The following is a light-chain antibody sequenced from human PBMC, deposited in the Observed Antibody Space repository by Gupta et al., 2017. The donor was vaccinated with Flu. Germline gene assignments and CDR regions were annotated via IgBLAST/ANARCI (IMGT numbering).Light chain of an antibody. CDR2: EAS. CDR1: PSIRRW. J-gene: IGKJ1*01. CDR3: QQYNSDYGVT. Sequence: DIQMTQSPSTLSSSVGDRVTITCRASPSIRRWLAWYQQKPGKAPKLLVSEASSLEIGVPSRFSGTGSGTEFTLTISSLQPDDFANYYCQQYNSDYGVTFGQGTKVEMK. V-gene: IGKV1-5*01.